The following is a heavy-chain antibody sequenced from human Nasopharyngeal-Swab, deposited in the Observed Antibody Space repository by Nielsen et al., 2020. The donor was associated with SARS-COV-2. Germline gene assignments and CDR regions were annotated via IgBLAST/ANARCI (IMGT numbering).Heavy chain of an antibody. D-gene: IGHD3-16*01. CDR3: AGGTYYYYGMDV. Sequence: PGKRLEWIGFIYYSGTTSYNPSLMSRVTITVDTSKNQFSLDLNSVTAADTAVYYCAGGTYYYYGMDVWGQGITVTVSS. J-gene: IGHJ6*02. V-gene: IGHV4-59*13. CDR2: IYYSGTT.